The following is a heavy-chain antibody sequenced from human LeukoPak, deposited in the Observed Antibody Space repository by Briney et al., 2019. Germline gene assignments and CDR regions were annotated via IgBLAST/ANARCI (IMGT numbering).Heavy chain of an antibody. J-gene: IGHJ5*01. D-gene: IGHD6-13*01. CDR2: ISSSGSGGST. CDR3: ARAYSSSWYDF. CDR1: GFTFDDYA. V-gene: IGHV3-23*01. Sequence: SLRLSCAASGFTFDDYAMHWVRQAPGKGLEWVSGISSSGSGGSTYYADSVKGRFTISRDNSKNTLYLQINSVRAEDTAVYYCARAYSSSWYDFWGQGTLVTVSS.